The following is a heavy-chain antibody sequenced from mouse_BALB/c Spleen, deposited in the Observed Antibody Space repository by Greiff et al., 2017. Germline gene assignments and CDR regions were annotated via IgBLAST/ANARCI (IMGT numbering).Heavy chain of an antibody. CDR3: ARLLRLRAYFDY. D-gene: IGHD1-2*01. V-gene: IGHV1-7*01. Sequence: VMLVESGAELAKPGASVKMSCKASGYTFTSYWMHWVKQRPGQGLEWIGYINPSTGYTEYNQKFKDKATLTADKSSSTAYMQLSSLTSEDSAVYYCARLLRLRAYFDYWGQGTTLTVSS. J-gene: IGHJ2*01. CDR1: GYTFTSYW. CDR2: INPSTGYT.